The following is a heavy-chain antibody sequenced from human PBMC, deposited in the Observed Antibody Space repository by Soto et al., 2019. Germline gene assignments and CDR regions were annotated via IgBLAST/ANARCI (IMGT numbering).Heavy chain of an antibody. Sequence: SETLSLPCAVYGGSVNGYYWNWIRQPPGKGLAWIGEINHTGGTHYNPSLKSRVTMSVDTSKDQFSLRLSSVTAADTAIYYCATRITVFGLLIPPFDPWGQGTQVTVSS. D-gene: IGHD3-3*01. CDR1: GGSVNGYY. CDR3: ATRITVFGLLIPPFDP. V-gene: IGHV4-34*01. J-gene: IGHJ5*02. CDR2: INHTGGT.